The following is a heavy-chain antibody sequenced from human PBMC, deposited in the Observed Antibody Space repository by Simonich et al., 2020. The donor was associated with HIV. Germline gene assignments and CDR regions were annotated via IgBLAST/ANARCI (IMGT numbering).Heavy chain of an antibody. J-gene: IGHJ4*02. CDR2: IYSSGST. CDR1: GGSISSSSYY. D-gene: IGHD2-15*01. V-gene: IGHV4-39*01. Sequence: QVHLQQWGAGLLKPSETLSLTCTVSGGSISSSSYYWGWIRQPPGKGLQWIGGIYSSGSTYDRPSLKSRVTISVDTSKNQFYLKLSSVTAADTAVYYCATLGYCSGGSCSYFDYWGQGTLVIVSS. CDR3: ATLGYCSGGSCSYFDY.